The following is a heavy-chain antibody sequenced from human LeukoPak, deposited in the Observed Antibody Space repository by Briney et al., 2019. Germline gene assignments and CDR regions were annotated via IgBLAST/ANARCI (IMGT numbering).Heavy chain of an antibody. D-gene: IGHD6-13*01. J-gene: IGHJ4*02. CDR1: GFTFSRYS. CDR2: ISGSSSTI. V-gene: IGHV3-48*02. Sequence: GGSLRLSCAASGFTFSRYSMNWVRQAPGKGLECVSYISGSSSTIYYADSVKGRFTISRDNAKNSLYLQMNSLRDEDTAVYYCARGAGRGGYYFDYWGQGTLVSVSS. CDR3: ARGAGRGGYYFDY.